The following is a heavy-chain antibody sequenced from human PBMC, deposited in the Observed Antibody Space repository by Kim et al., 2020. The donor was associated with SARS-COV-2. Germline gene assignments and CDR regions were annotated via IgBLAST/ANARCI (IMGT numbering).Heavy chain of an antibody. CDR3: ARHHDAFDI. V-gene: IGHV4-59*08. Sequence: SETLSLTCTVSGGSISSYYWSWIRQPPGKGLEWIGYIYYSGSTNYNPSLKSRVTISVDTSKNQFSLKLSSMTAADTAVYYCARHHDAFDIWGQGTMVTVSS. CDR2: IYYSGST. CDR1: GGSISSYY. J-gene: IGHJ3*02.